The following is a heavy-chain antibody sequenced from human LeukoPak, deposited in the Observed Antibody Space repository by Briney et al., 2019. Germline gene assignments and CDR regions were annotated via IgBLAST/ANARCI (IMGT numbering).Heavy chain of an antibody. CDR1: GFTFSSYS. Sequence: GGSLRLSCAASGFTFSSYSMNWVRQAPGKGLEWVSSISSSSSYIYYADSVKGRFTISRDNAKNSLYLQMNSLRAEDTAVYYCARDWDIAAAGKGVFDYWGQGTLVTVSS. J-gene: IGHJ4*02. CDR2: ISSSSSYI. V-gene: IGHV3-21*01. CDR3: ARDWDIAAAGKGVFDY. D-gene: IGHD6-13*01.